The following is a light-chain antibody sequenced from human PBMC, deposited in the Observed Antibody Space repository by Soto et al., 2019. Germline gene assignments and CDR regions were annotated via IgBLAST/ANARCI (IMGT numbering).Light chain of an antibody. Sequence: EIVMTQSPGTLSVSLGERAILSCRASQSVRSNLGWYQQKPGQAPRLLICGASTRATGIPARFSGSGSGTEFTLTISSLQSEDFAVYHGQQYDNWPLTFGGGTKVEIK. CDR1: QSVRSN. CDR3: QQYDNWPLT. V-gene: IGKV3-15*01. J-gene: IGKJ4*01. CDR2: GAS.